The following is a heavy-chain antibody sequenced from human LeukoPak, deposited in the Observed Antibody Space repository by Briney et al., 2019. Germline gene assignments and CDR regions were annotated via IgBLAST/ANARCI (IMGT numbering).Heavy chain of an antibody. D-gene: IGHD2-2*01. CDR2: IYTSGST. Sequence: PSETLSLTCTVSGGSISSYYWSWIRQPAGKGLEWIGRIYTSGSTNYNPSLKSRVTMSVDTSKNQFSLKLSSVTAADTAVYYCLGYCSSTGCYRELVRGQGTLVTVSS. CDR3: LGYCSSTGCYRELV. J-gene: IGHJ4*02. V-gene: IGHV4-4*07. CDR1: GGSISSYY.